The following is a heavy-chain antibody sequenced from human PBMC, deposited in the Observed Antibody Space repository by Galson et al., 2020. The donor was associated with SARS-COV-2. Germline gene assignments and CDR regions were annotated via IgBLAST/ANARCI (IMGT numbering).Heavy chain of an antibody. Sequence: LSLPCAASGFTFSNYVMHWVRPAPGKGPEWVAVISSDGSNSFYADSLKGRFTISRDNSKSTLYLQMNSLRAEDTAVHYCARGGEWELRYYCDYWGQGTLVAVSS. CDR2: ISSDGSNS. J-gene: IGHJ4*02. CDR1: GFTFSNYV. D-gene: IGHD1-26*01. V-gene: IGHV3-30*04. CDR3: ARGGEWELRYYCDY.